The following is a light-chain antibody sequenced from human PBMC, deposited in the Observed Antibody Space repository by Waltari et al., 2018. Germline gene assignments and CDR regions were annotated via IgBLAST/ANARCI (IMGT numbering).Light chain of an antibody. J-gene: IGLJ3*02. V-gene: IGLV7-43*01. CDR2: STS. Sequence: QTVVTQEPSLTVSPGGTVTLTCASSTGAVTSGYNPNWFQQKPGQVPGALIYSTSNKHSWTPARFSGSLLGGKAALTLSGVQPEDEADYYCLLYHGGAHHWVFGGGTKLTVL. CDR3: LLYHGGAHHWV. CDR1: TGAVTSGYN.